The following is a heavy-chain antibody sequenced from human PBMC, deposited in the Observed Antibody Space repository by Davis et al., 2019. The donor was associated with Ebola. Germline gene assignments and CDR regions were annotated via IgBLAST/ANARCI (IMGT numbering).Heavy chain of an antibody. CDR2: IKGDGSET. CDR3: VTWYSTTFNR. V-gene: IGHV3-7*03. J-gene: IGHJ4*02. D-gene: IGHD1-26*01. Sequence: GESLKISCAASGLNVRTNYLSWVRQAPGKGLEWVAHIKGDGSETYYVDSVKGRFTISRDNARNSMYLQMNSLRPEDTAFYYCVTWYSTTFNRWGQGTLVTVSS. CDR1: GLNVRTNY.